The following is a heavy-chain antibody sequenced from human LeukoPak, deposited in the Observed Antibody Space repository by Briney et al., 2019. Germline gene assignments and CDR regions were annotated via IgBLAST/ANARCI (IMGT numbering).Heavy chain of an antibody. D-gene: IGHD3-16*01. V-gene: IGHV3-11*01. J-gene: IGHJ4*02. Sequence: SGGSLRLSCAASGFTFSDYYMSWIRQAPGKGLEWVSYISSSGSTIYYADSVKGRFTISRDNAKNSLYLQMNSLRAEDTAVYYCARGFDYVWGSSYYFDYWGQGTLVTVSS. CDR1: GFTFSDYY. CDR2: ISSSGSTI. CDR3: ARGFDYVWGSSYYFDY.